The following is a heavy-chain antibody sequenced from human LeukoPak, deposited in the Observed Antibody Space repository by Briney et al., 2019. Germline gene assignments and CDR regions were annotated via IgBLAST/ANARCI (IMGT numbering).Heavy chain of an antibody. CDR3: ARELGYCSSTSCYLDP. V-gene: IGHV4-61*02. J-gene: IGHJ5*02. D-gene: IGHD2-2*01. Sequence: SSENLSLTCTVSGGSISSGSYYWSSIRQPAGKGLGWIGRIYTSGSTNYNPSIKSRATISVDTSKNQCSLKLSSVTAADTAVYYCARELGYCSSTSCYLDPWGQGTLVTVSP. CDR2: IYTSGST. CDR1: GGSISSGSYY.